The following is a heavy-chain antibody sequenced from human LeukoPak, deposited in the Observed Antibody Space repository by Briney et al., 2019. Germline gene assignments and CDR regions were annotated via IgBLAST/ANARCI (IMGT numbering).Heavy chain of an antibody. CDR1: GLTFSSYA. D-gene: IGHD6-13*01. Sequence: GGSLRLSCAASGLTFSSYAMTWVRQAPGKGLEWVSAISGSGGNTFYADSVKGRFTISRDNSKNTLYLQMSSLRAEDTAVYYCARYSSSWYDDYWGQGTLVTVSS. V-gene: IGHV3-23*01. CDR3: ARYSSSWYDDY. CDR2: ISGSGGNT. J-gene: IGHJ4*02.